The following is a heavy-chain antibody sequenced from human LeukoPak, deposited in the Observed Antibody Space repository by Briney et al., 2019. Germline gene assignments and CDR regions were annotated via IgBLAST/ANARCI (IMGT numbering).Heavy chain of an antibody. CDR3: ARMYGDYLNWFDP. J-gene: IGHJ5*02. D-gene: IGHD4-17*01. Sequence: SETLSLTCTVSGDSISNSNYYWGWIRQPPGKGLEWIGTIYYSGSTYYNPSLMSRVTISVDTSKNQFSLKLSSVTAADTAVYYCARMYGDYLNWFDPWGQGTLVTVSS. CDR1: GDSISNSNYY. V-gene: IGHV4-39*07. CDR2: IYYSGST.